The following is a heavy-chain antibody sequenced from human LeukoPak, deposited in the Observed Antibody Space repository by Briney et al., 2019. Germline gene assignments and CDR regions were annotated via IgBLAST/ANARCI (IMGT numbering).Heavy chain of an antibody. D-gene: IGHD6-13*01. Sequence: SETLSLTCTVSGGSISSSSYYWGWIRQPPGKGLEWIGSIYYSGSTYYNPSLKSRATISVDTSKNQFSLKLSSVTAADTAVYYCARAGYRSRTVNYWGQGTLVTVSS. CDR1: GGSISSSSYY. CDR2: IYYSGST. J-gene: IGHJ4*02. V-gene: IGHV4-39*01. CDR3: ARAGYRSRTVNY.